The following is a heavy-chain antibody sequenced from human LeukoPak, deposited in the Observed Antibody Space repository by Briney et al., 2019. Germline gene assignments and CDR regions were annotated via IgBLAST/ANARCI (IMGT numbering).Heavy chain of an antibody. D-gene: IGHD3-16*01. J-gene: IGHJ5*02. Sequence: PGGSLRLSCAASGFPFSDYSMNWVRQAPGKGLEWVSYISSSSSIIYYADSVKGRFTISRDNAKNSLYLQMNSLRTEDTALYYCAKDIADYNYVWGSYPTGPWGQGTLVTVSS. V-gene: IGHV3-48*01. CDR2: ISSSSSII. CDR1: GFPFSDYS. CDR3: AKDIADYNYVWGSYPTGP.